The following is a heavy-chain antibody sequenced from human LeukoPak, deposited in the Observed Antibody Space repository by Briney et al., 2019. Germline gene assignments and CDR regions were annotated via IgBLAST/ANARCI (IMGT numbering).Heavy chain of an antibody. CDR2: IYSGGST. CDR3: ARDATNDKLGTRDYYYYYMDV. Sequence: GGSLRLSCAASGFTVSSNYMSWVRQAPGKGLEWVSVIYSGGSTYYADSVKGRFTISRDNSKNTLYLQMNSLRAEDTAVYYCARDATNDKLGTRDYYYYYMDVWGKGTTVTVSS. CDR1: GFTVSSNY. V-gene: IGHV3-53*01. D-gene: IGHD7-27*01. J-gene: IGHJ6*03.